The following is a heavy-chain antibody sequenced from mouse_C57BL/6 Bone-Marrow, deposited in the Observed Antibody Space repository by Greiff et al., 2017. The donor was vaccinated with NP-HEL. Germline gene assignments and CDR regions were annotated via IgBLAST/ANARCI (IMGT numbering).Heavy chain of an antibody. CDR1: GFSLTSYG. CDR2: IWGGGCT. V-gene: IGHV2-9*01. Sequence: VKVVESGPGLVAPSQSLSITCTVSGFSLTSYGVAWVRQPPGKGLEWLGVIWGGGCTNYNSAPMSRLSISKDNSKSQVFLKMNRLQTDDTAMYYCAKRPWFAYWGQGTLVTVSA. J-gene: IGHJ3*01. CDR3: AKRPWFAY.